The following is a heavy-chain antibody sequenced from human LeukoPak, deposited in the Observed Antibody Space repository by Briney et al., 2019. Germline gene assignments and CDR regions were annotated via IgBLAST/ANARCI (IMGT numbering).Heavy chain of an antibody. V-gene: IGHV1-69*05. J-gene: IGHJ4*02. CDR3: ARERGYYDCSGYRYYFDY. D-gene: IGHD3-22*01. CDR2: IIPIFGTA. CDR1: GGTFSSYA. Sequence: SVKVSCKASGGTFSSYAISWVRQAPGQGLEWMGGIIPIFGTANYAQKFQGRVTITTDESTSTAYMELSSLRSEDTAVYYCARERGYYDCSGYRYYFDYWGQGTLVTVSS.